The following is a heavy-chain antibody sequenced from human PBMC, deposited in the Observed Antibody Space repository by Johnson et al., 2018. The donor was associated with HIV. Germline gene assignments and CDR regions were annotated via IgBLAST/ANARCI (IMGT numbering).Heavy chain of an antibody. D-gene: IGHD2-21*01. Sequence: QVQLVESGGGVVQPGRSLRLSCAASGFTFSSYAMHWVRQAPGKGLEWVAVISYDGSNKYYADSVKGRFTISRDNSKNTLYLQMTSLRAEETAVYYCAKDNTVVITNCFDYFDLWGQGTMVTVSS. CDR2: ISYDGSNK. CDR1: GFTFSSYA. J-gene: IGHJ3*01. V-gene: IGHV3-30*04. CDR3: AKDNTVVITNCFDYFDL.